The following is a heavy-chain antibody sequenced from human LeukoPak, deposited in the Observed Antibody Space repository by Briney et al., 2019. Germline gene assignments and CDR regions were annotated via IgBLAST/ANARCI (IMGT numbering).Heavy chain of an antibody. CDR2: IYPGDSDT. V-gene: IGHV5-51*01. Sequence: GESLKISCKGSGYSFTNYWIAWVRQMSGKGLEWMGIIYPGDSDTRYSPSFQGQVTISVDKSISTAYLQWSSLKASDTAIYYCAKKTGIGQPGSNDYGAQGPLATFPS. CDR3: AKKTGIGQPGSNDY. J-gene: IGHJ4*02. D-gene: IGHD3-16*01. CDR1: GYSFTNYW.